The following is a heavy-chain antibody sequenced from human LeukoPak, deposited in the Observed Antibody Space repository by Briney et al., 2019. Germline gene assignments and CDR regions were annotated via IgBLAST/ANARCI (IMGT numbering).Heavy chain of an antibody. Sequence: ASVKVSCKASGYTFTGHDIYWVRRAPGQGLEWMGIINPSGGSTTYAQRFQGRVTMTRDTSTSTVYMELSSLRSEDTAVYYCARERFTGSSWQLYYFNYWGRGTLVTVSS. CDR3: ARERFTGSSWQLYYFNY. V-gene: IGHV1-46*01. J-gene: IGHJ4*02. CDR1: GYTFTGHD. CDR2: INPSGGST. D-gene: IGHD6-13*01.